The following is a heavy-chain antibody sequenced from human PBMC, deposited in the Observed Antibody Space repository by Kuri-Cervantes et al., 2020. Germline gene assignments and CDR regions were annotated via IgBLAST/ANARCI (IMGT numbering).Heavy chain of an antibody. Sequence: SVKVSCKASGYTFTGNYFHWVRQAPGQGLEWLGGIITICGKTNYAQKFQGGVTITADESTSTAYMELRSMRSEDTAVYYCASPLYDYIWGNYRDLDAFDIWGQGTMVTVSS. V-gene: IGHV1-69*13. CDR1: GYTFTGNY. CDR3: ASPLYDYIWGNYRDLDAFDI. J-gene: IGHJ3*02. CDR2: IITICGKT. D-gene: IGHD3-16*02.